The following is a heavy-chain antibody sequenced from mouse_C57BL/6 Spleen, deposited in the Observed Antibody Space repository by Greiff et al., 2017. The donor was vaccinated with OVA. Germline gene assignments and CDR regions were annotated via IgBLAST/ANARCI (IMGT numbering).Heavy chain of an antibody. Sequence: VHVKQSVAELVRPGASVKLSCTASGFNIKNTYMHWVKQRPEQGLEWIGRIDPANGNTKYAPKFQGKATITADTSSNTAYLQLSSLTSEDTAIYYCARSEGSSYKGYAMDYWGQGTSVTVSS. CDR3: ARSEGSSYKGYAMDY. CDR1: GFNIKNTY. J-gene: IGHJ4*01. D-gene: IGHD1-1*01. V-gene: IGHV14-3*01. CDR2: IDPANGNT.